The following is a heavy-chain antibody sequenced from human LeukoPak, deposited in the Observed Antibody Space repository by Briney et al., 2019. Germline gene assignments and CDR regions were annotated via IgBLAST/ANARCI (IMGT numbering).Heavy chain of an antibody. CDR3: ARGSNSYGTYYYYYYGMDV. D-gene: IGHD5-18*01. Sequence: SETLSLTCAVYGGSFSGYYWSWIRQPPGKGLEWIGEINHSGSTNYNPSLKSRVTISVDTSKNQFSLKLSSVTAADTAVYYCARGSNSYGTYYYYYYGMDVWGQGTTVTVSS. CDR1: GGSFSGYY. CDR2: INHSGST. V-gene: IGHV4-34*01. J-gene: IGHJ6*02.